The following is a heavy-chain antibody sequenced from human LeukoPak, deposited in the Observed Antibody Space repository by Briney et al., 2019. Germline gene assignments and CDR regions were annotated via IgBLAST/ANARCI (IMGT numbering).Heavy chain of an antibody. D-gene: IGHD3-16*02. CDR2: ISSSGSTI. J-gene: IGHJ4*02. CDR1: GFTFSDYY. CDR3: ARDHYVWGSYRYGPPDY. Sequence: GGSLRLSCAASGFTFSDYYMSWIRQAPGKGLEWVSYISSSGSTIYYADSVKGRFTISMDNAKNSLYLQMNSLRAEDTAVYYCARDHYVWGSYRYGPPDYWGQGTLVTVSS. V-gene: IGHV3-11*01.